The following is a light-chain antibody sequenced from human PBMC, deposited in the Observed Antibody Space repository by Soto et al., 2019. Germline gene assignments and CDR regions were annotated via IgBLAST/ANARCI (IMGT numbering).Light chain of an antibody. CDR2: GAS. CDR3: RQRSNWPRIT. CDR1: QSVSSN. Sequence: EVGMTQSPATLSVSPEERATLSCRASQSVSSNLAWYQQKPGQAPRLLIYGASTRATGIPARFSGSGSGTDFTLTISSLEPEDFAVYYCRQRSNWPRITFGQGTRLEI. J-gene: IGKJ5*01. V-gene: IGKV3-11*01.